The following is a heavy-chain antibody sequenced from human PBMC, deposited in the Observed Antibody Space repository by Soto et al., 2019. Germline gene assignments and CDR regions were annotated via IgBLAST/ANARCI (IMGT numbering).Heavy chain of an antibody. Sequence: PGGSLRLYCAASGFTFRNYGMNWVLQAPGKGLEWVSYIGIGSSTKYYADSVKGRFTISRDNSKNTLYLQMNSLRAEDTAVYYCAKQPLVTKLPRKILGFDYWGQGTLVTVSS. V-gene: IGHV3-48*01. D-gene: IGHD3-9*01. CDR1: GFTFRNYG. CDR3: AKQPLVTKLPRKILGFDY. CDR2: IGIGSSTK. J-gene: IGHJ4*02.